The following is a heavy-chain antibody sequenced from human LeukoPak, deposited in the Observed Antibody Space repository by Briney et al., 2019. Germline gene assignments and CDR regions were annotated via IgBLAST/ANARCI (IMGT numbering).Heavy chain of an antibody. CDR1: GFTFSSYA. CDR2: ISGSGGST. CDR3: VREAGYCASVCLKSNWFDP. V-gene: IGHV3-23*01. D-gene: IGHD2-15*01. J-gene: IGHJ5*02. Sequence: PGGSLRLSCAASGFTFSSYAMSWVRQAPGKGLEWVSAISGSGGSTYYADSVKGWFAISRDDSKNMVYLQMNSLRDEDTALYYCVREAGYCASVCLKSNWFDPWGQGTLVTVSS.